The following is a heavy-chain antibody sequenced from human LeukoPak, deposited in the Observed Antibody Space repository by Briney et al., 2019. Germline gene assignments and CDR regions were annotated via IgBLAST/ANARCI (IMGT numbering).Heavy chain of an antibody. D-gene: IGHD6-13*01. CDR1: GYTFTGYY. CDR2: INPNSGGT. Sequence: VASVKVSCKASGYTFTGYYMHWVRQAPGQGLEWMGWINPNSGGTNYAQKFQGRVTMTRDTSISTAYMELSRLRSDDTAVYYCAAGTTRYGYYYYMDVWGKGTTVTVSS. CDR3: AAGTTRYGYYYYMDV. V-gene: IGHV1-2*02. J-gene: IGHJ6*03.